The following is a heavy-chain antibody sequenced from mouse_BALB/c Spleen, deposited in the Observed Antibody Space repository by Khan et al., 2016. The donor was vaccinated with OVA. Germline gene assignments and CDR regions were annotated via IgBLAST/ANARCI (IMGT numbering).Heavy chain of an antibody. V-gene: IGHV1S41*01. D-gene: IGHD1-1*01. Sequence: DLVKPGASMKLSCKASGYTFTSYWINWIKQRPGQGLEWIGRIAPGSGSTSYNAMFKDKATLTVHTSSSTAYIQLSSLSSEDSAVYFCARSNYYGRSLYFMDYLGQGTSVTVSS. J-gene: IGHJ4*01. CDR3: ARSNYYGRSLYFMDY. CDR2: IAPGSGST. CDR1: GYTFTSYW.